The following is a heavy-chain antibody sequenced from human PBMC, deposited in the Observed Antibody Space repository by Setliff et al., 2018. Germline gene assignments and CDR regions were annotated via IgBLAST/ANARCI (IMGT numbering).Heavy chain of an antibody. D-gene: IGHD3-10*01. CDR1: GYTFTSHD. CDR3: AREGSKQPLDF. Sequence: GASVKVSCKAPGYTFTSHDINWVRQATGQGLEWMGWMNPNSGNTGYAQKFQGRVIMTRDTSITTAYMELSRLRSDDTAVYYWAREGSKQPLDFWGKGTLVTVSS. CDR2: MNPNSGNT. V-gene: IGHV1-8*02. J-gene: IGHJ4*02.